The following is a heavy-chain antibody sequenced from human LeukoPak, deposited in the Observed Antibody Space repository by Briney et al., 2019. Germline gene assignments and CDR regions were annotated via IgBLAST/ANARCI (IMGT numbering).Heavy chain of an antibody. Sequence: GGSLGLSCAASGFTFSSYSMNWVRQAPGKGLEWVSSISSSSSYIYYADSVKGRFTISRDNAKNSLYLQMNSLRAEDTAVYYCAREMATIGTFDIWGQGTMVTVSS. CDR2: ISSSSSYI. V-gene: IGHV3-21*01. J-gene: IGHJ3*02. CDR3: AREMATIGTFDI. CDR1: GFTFSSYS. D-gene: IGHD5-24*01.